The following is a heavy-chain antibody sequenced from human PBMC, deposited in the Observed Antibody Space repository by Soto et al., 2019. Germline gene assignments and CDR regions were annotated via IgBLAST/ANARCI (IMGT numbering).Heavy chain of an antibody. CDR3: ARVGGSSWYFDY. Sequence: QVQLQESGPGLVKPSQTLSLPCTVSGGSISSGGYYWSWIRQHPGKGLEWIGYISYSGSTYYNPSLKTRVTISVDTAKNQFSLKLSSVTAADTAVYYCARVGGSSWYFDYWGQGTLVTVSS. V-gene: IGHV4-31*03. CDR2: ISYSGST. J-gene: IGHJ4*02. CDR1: GGSISSGGYY. D-gene: IGHD6-13*01.